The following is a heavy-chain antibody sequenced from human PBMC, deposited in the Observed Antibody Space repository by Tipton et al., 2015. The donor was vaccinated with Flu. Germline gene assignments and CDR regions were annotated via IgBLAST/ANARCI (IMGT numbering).Heavy chain of an antibody. V-gene: IGHV4-38-2*02. J-gene: IGHJ4*02. CDR2: IHSNGAT. Sequence: LRLSCSVSGDSIGSRYYWGWIRQPPEKGLEWIGSIHSNGATYYNPSLKSRVTMSVDTSRNQFSLQLTSVTAADTAIYYCARDGHYSSANGALDYWGQGTLVTVSS. D-gene: IGHD2-8*01. CDR1: GDSIGSRYY. CDR3: ARDGHYSSANGALDY.